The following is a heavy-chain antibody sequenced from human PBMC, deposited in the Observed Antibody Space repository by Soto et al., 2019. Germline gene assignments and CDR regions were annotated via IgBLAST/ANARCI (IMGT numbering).Heavy chain of an antibody. J-gene: IGHJ5*02. CDR3: ARDTAMVQWYDWFDP. CDR1: GYTFTNFG. Sequence: GASVKVSCKASGYTFTNFGISWVRQAPGQGLEWMGRIIPILGMANYAQKFQGRVTITADKSTSTAYMELSSLRSEDTAVYYCARDTAMVQWYDWFDPWGQGTLVTVSS. D-gene: IGHD5-18*01. CDR2: IIPILGMA. V-gene: IGHV1-69*04.